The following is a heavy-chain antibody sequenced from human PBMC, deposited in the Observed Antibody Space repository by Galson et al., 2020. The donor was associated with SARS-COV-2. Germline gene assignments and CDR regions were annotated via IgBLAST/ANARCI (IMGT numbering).Heavy chain of an antibody. Sequence: ASETLSLTCAVSGGSIISGPHYWGWIRQRPGEGLEYIGYVYYNGGTHYKASLKSRLTISVDTSKNQFFLNLNSVTAADTAVYYCARRSGTYPDTWFDSWGQGTLVTVSS. CDR2: VYYNGGT. V-gene: IGHV4-31*11. CDR1: GGSIISGPHY. CDR3: ARRSGTYPDTWFDS. J-gene: IGHJ5*01. D-gene: IGHD3-10*01.